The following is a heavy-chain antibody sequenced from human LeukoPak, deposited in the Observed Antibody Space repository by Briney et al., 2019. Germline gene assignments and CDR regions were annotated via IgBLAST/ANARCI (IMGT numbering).Heavy chain of an antibody. CDR1: GYGFTSYW. V-gene: IGHV5-51*01. CDR2: IYPGDSDT. J-gene: IGHJ4*02. Sequence: GGSLKFSCKGSGYGFTSYWIGWVRQLPGKGLEGMGIIYPGDSDTRYSPSFQGQVTISADKSISTAYLQWSSLKASDTAMYYCARHLRSGWLYYFDYWGQGTLVTVSS. CDR3: ARHLRSGWLYYFDY. D-gene: IGHD6-19*01.